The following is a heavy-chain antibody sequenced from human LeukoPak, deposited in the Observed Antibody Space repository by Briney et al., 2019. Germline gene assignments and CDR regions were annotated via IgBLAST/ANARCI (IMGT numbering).Heavy chain of an antibody. CDR1: GGSFSGNY. CDR3: ATLGAYGSGSYFDY. CDR2: INHSGST. Sequence: SETLSLTCAVYGGSFSGNYWIWIRQPPGKGLEWIGEINHSGSTNYNPSLKSRVTISVDTSKNQFSLKLSSVTAADTAVYYCATLGAYGSGSYFDYWGQGTLVTVSS. D-gene: IGHD3-10*01. J-gene: IGHJ4*02. V-gene: IGHV4-34*01.